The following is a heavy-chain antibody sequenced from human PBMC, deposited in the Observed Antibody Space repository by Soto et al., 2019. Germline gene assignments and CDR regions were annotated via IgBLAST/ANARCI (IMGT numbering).Heavy chain of an antibody. J-gene: IGHJ4*02. D-gene: IGHD3-16*01. Sequence: GASVKVSCKASGYTFRSFSMHWVRQAPGQGLEWMGVINPSGGNTVYAQKFLGRVTMTRDTSTNTVYMELSSLRFEDTAVYYCARLATLNPPYYFDYWGQGTQVTVS. CDR3: ARLATLNPPYYFDY. CDR1: GYTFRSFS. CDR2: INPSGGNT. V-gene: IGHV1-46*01.